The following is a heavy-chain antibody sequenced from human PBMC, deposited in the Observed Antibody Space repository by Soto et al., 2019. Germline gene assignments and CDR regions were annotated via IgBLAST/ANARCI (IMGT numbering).Heavy chain of an antibody. CDR2: TKNKAYSYTT. V-gene: IGHV3-72*01. CDR1: GFTFSDHF. J-gene: IGHJ4*02. D-gene: IGHD3-10*01. Sequence: EVQLVESGGGLVQPGGSLRLSCAASGFTFSDHFIDWVRQAPGKGLDWVGRTKNKAYSYTTEYAASVKGRFTISRDDSKNSVYLQMNSLNTEDTAVYYCTSIRGVVGYWGQGTLVTVSS. CDR3: TSIRGVVGY.